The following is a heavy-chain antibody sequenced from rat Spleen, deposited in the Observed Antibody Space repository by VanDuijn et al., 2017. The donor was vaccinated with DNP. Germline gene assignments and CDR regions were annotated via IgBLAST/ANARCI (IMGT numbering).Heavy chain of an antibody. D-gene: IGHD1-11*01. CDR1: GFTFSDYN. V-gene: IGHV5S10*01. CDR3: TTDFERGY. Sequence: EVQLVQSGGGLVQPERSLKLSCTASGFTFSDYNMAWVRQTPEKGLEWVATIISCGSRTYYQDSVKGRFTISRDNAKSTLYLQMDSLRSEDTATYYCTTDFERGYWGQGVMVTVSS. J-gene: IGHJ2*01. CDR2: IISCGSRT.